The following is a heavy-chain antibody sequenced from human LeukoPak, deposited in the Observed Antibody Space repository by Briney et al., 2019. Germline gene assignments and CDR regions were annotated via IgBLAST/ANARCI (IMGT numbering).Heavy chain of an antibody. V-gene: IGHV1-8*01. CDR2: MNPNSGNT. J-gene: IGHJ3*02. CDR1: GYTFTSND. D-gene: IGHD5-18*01. CDR3: ARGLQLWLKGSDAFDI. Sequence: ASVKVSCKASGYTFTSNDINWVRQATGQGLEWMGWMNPNSGNTGYAQKFQGRVTMTRNTSISTAYMELSSLRSEDTAVYYRARGLQLWLKGSDAFDIWGQGTMVTVSS.